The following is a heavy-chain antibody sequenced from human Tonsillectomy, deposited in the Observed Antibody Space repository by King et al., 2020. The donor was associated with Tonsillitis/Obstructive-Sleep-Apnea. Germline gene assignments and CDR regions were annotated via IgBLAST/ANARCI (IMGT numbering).Heavy chain of an antibody. Sequence: DVQLVQSGGGLVQPGGSLRLSCAASGFTFSSYAMSWVRQAPGKGLEWGSAISGSSGNTYYADSVKGRFTISRDNSKNTLYLQMNSLRAEDTAVYYCAKSLACSSTSCLHYYYYYYLAVWGKGTTVTVTS. CDR1: GFTFSSYA. D-gene: IGHD2-2*01. V-gene: IGHV3-23*04. CDR2: ISGSSGNT. J-gene: IGHJ6*03. CDR3: AKSLACSSTSCLHYYYYYYLAV.